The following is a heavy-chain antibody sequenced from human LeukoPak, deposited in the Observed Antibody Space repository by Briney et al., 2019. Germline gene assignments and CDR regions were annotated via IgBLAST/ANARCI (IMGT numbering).Heavy chain of an antibody. J-gene: IGHJ4*02. Sequence: GGSLRLSCAASGFTFSNFGMSWVRQAPGKGLERVSAISGSGGSTYYADSVKGRFTISRDNAKNSLYLQMNSLRAEDTAVYYCARGYSSGWKWGSGWGQGTLVTVSS. V-gene: IGHV3-23*01. D-gene: IGHD6-19*01. CDR3: ARGYSSGWKWGSG. CDR2: ISGSGGST. CDR1: GFTFSNFG.